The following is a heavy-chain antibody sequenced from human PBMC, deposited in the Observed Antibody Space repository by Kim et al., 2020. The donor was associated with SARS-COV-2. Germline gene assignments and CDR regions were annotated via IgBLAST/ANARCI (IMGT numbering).Heavy chain of an antibody. Sequence: SETLSLTCTVSGGSISSGGYYWSWIRQHPGKGLEWIGYIYYSGSTYYNPSLKSRVTISVDTSKNQFSLKLSSVTAADTAVYYCARDGVNNSHFYYYYYYGMDVWGQGTTVTVSS. D-gene: IGHD1-1*01. V-gene: IGHV4-31*03. CDR1: GGSISSGGYY. CDR3: ARDGVNNSHFYYYYYYGMDV. J-gene: IGHJ6*02. CDR2: IYYSGST.